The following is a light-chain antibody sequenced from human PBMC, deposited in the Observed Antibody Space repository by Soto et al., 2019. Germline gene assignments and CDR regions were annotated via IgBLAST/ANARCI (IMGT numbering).Light chain of an antibody. CDR2: DAF. V-gene: IGKV3-11*01. Sequence: ELVLPQSPGTLSLSPGDRATLSCWASQSVSGYLAWYQQKLGQPPRLLIYDAFNRAAGIPARFSGSGSGTEFTLTISSLQPEDFATYYCQQLNSYPITFGQGTRLEIK. CDR3: QQLNSYPIT. J-gene: IGKJ5*01. CDR1: QSVSGY.